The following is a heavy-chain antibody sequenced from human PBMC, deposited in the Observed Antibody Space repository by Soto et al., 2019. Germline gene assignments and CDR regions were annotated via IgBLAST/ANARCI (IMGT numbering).Heavy chain of an antibody. V-gene: IGHV3-23*01. CDR3: AKAGGDCSGGSCYSNQGDY. CDR1: GFTFSSYA. D-gene: IGHD2-15*01. CDR2: IVGSGSST. Sequence: EVQLLESGGGLVQPGGSLRLSCAAYGFTFSSYAMSWVRQAPGKGLEWVSGIVGSGSSTYHADSVKGRFTISRDNSKNTLYLQMNSLRADDTALYYCAKAGGDCSGGSCYSNQGDYWGQGTLVTVSS. J-gene: IGHJ4*02.